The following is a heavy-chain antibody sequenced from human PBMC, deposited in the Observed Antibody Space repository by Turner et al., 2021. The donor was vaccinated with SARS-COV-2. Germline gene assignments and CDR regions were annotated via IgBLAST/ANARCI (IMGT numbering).Heavy chain of an antibody. CDR1: GGDISRRGYY. Sequence: QVQLQESGPRLVKPSQTLCLTCTVSGGDISRRGYYWSLIRQHPAKGLEWIGYIYNSGSTYYNQSLKSRVTISVDTYKNKFSLKLSSVTAADTAVYYCASEAVVVPAARGYCYYGMDVWGQGTTVTVSS. J-gene: IGHJ6*02. CDR2: IYNSGST. V-gene: IGHV4-31*03. D-gene: IGHD2-2*01. CDR3: ASEAVVVPAARGYCYYGMDV.